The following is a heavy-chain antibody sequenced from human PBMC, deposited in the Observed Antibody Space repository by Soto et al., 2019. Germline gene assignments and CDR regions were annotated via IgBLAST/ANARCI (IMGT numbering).Heavy chain of an antibody. CDR3: ARDRGGSYYEFFDY. CDR2: ISAYNRNT. CDR1: GSTFTNYG. Sequence: ASVKFSCAASGSTFTNYGISWVRQAPGQGLEWMGWISAYNRNTNYAQKLQGRVTMTTDTSTSTAYMDLRSLRSDDTAVYYCARDRGGSYYEFFDYWGQGSLVTVSS. D-gene: IGHD1-26*01. J-gene: IGHJ4*02. V-gene: IGHV1-18*04.